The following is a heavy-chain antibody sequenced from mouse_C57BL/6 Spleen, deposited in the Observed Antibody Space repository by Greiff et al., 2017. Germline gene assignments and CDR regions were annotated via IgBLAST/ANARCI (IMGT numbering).Heavy chain of an antibody. J-gene: IGHJ2*01. V-gene: IGHV5-6*01. CDR2: ISSGGSYT. CDR1: GFTFSSYG. D-gene: IGHD2-4*01. CDR3: ARRGDYDGDY. Sequence: EVKLMESGGDLVKPGGSLKLSCAASGFTFSSYGMSWVRQTPDKRLEWVATISSGGSYTYYPDSVKGRFTISRDNAKNTLYLQLSSLKSGDTAMYYCARRGDYDGDYWGQGTTLTVSS.